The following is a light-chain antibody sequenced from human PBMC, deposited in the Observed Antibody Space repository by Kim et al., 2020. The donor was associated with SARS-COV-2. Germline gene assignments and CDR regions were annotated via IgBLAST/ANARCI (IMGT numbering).Light chain of an antibody. CDR1: SSNIGAGYD. CDR2: GNS. CDR3: QSYDSSLSGVV. Sequence: LTQPPSVSGAPGQRVTISCTGSSSNIGAGYDVHWYQQLPGTAPKLLIYGNSNRPSGVPDRFSGSKSGTSASLAITGLQAEDEADYYCQSYDSSLSGVVFGGGTQLTVL. V-gene: IGLV1-40*01. J-gene: IGLJ2*01.